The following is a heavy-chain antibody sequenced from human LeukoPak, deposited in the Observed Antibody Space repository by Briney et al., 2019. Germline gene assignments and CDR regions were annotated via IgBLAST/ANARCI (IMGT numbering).Heavy chain of an antibody. D-gene: IGHD6-13*01. CDR1: GFTFSVYD. J-gene: IGHJ4*02. CDR2: IGAAGDT. V-gene: IGHV3-13*01. CDR3: ARASYSSSYIDY. Sequence: TGGSLRLSCAASGFTFSVYDMHWVRQPTGKGLEWVSAIGAAGDTYYAGSVEGRFTISRENAMNSLHLQMNSLRAGDTAVYYCARASYSSSYIDYWGQGTLVTVSS.